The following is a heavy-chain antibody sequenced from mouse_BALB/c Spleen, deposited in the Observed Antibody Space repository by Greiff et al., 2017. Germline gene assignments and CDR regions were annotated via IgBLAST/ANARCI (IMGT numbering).Heavy chain of an antibody. J-gene: IGHJ2*01. V-gene: IGHV3-2*02. Sequence: EVQLQQSGPGLVKPSQSLSLTCTVTGYSITSDYAWNWIRQFPGNKLEWMGYISYSGSTSYNPSLKSRISITRDTSKNQFFLQLNSVTTEDTATYYCARRIPYYYGSSYYFDYWGQGTTLTVSS. CDR3: ARRIPYYYGSSYYFDY. CDR2: ISYSGST. D-gene: IGHD1-1*01. CDR1: GYSITSDYA.